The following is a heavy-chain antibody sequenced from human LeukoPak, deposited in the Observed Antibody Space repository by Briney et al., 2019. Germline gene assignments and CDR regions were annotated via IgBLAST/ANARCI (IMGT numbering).Heavy chain of an antibody. J-gene: IGHJ4*02. CDR2: ISGSGGST. Sequence: PGGSLRLSCAASGFTFSSYAMSWVRQAPGKGLEWVSAISGSGGSTYYADSVKGRFTISRDDSKNTLYLQMNSLRAEDTAVYYCAKVRVWFGELLSGDKNFDYWGQGTLVTVSS. CDR1: GFTFSSYA. CDR3: AKVRVWFGELLSGDKNFDY. D-gene: IGHD3-10*01. V-gene: IGHV3-23*01.